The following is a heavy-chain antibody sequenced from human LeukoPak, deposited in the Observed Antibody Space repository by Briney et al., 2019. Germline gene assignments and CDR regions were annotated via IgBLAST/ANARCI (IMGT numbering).Heavy chain of an antibody. CDR2: IYYSGST. J-gene: IGHJ4*02. V-gene: IGHV4-30-4*08. CDR1: GGSFSVYY. CDR3: ASRGYSYGYHPSIDY. D-gene: IGHD5-18*01. Sequence: SETLSLTCAVYGGSFSVYYSSWIRQPPGKGREWIGYIYYSGSTYYNPSLKSRVTISVDTSKNQFSLKLSSVTAADTAVYYCASRGYSYGYHPSIDYWGQGTLVTVSS.